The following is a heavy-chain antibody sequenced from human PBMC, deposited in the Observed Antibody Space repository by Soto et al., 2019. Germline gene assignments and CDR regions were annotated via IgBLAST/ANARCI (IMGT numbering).Heavy chain of an antibody. Sequence: SETLSLTCSISADSVDNFYWTWIRQPAGKGLEWIGRIYVTGNTKYNPSLNSRVTMSLDTSKKHLSLTLTSVTAADTAVYYCAREVFKAGVGTVDYYFDTWGQGALVTVSS. J-gene: IGHJ4*02. CDR3: AREVFKAGVGTVDYYFDT. V-gene: IGHV4-4*07. CDR1: ADSVDNFY. D-gene: IGHD6-13*01. CDR2: IYVTGNT.